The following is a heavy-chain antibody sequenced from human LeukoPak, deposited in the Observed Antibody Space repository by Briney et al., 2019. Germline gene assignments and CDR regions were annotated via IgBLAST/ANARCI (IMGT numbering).Heavy chain of an antibody. J-gene: IGHJ5*02. D-gene: IGHD6-6*01. V-gene: IGHV3-23*01. CDR3: AKGKGYSSSSSDH. CDR2: ISGSDGST. Sequence: GGSLRLSCAASGFTFNSHTMNWVRQAPGKGLEWVSAISGSDGSTYYADSVKGRFTISRDNSKNTLYLQMNSLRAEDTAVYHCAKGKGYSSSSSDHWGQATLVTVSS. CDR1: GFTFNSHT.